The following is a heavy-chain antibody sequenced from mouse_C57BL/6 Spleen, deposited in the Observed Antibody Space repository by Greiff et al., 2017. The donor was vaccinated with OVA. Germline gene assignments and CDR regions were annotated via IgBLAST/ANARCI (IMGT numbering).Heavy chain of an antibody. Sequence: VKLVESGAELARPGASVKMSCKASGYTFTSYTMHWVKQRPGQGLEWIGYINPGSGYTKYNQKFKDKATLTADKSSSTAYMQLSSLTSEDSAVYYCARREATVVSGDFDVWGTGTTVTVSS. D-gene: IGHD1-1*01. CDR1: GYTFTSYT. J-gene: IGHJ1*03. CDR3: ARREATVVSGDFDV. V-gene: IGHV1-4*01. CDR2: INPGSGYT.